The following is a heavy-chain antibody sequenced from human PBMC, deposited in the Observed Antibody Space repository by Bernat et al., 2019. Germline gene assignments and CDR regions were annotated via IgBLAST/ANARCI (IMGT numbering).Heavy chain of an antibody. CDR3: ARLNGGFDY. D-gene: IGHD3-16*01. Sequence: QVQLQESGPGLVKPSETLSLTCTVSGGSISSYYWSWIRQPPGKGLEWIGYIYYSGGTNYNPSLKSRVTISVDTSKNQFSLELSSVTAADTAVYYCARLNGGFDYWGQGTLVTVSS. CDR1: GGSISSYY. V-gene: IGHV4-59*08. CDR2: IYYSGGT. J-gene: IGHJ4*02.